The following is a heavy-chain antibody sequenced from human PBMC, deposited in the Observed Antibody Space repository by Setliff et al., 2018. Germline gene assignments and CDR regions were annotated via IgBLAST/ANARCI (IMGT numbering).Heavy chain of an antibody. Sequence: SETLSLTCSVYGESFSNNYWSWIRQPPGKGLEWIGESSHSGSTNYNPSLKSRVTMSVDTSKNQFSLILRSVTAADTAVYYCARGRMRGSCSGPSCTYDPFDIWGQGTPVTVSS. J-gene: IGHJ3*02. D-gene: IGHD2-2*01. V-gene: IGHV4-34*01. CDR1: GESFSNNY. CDR3: ARGRMRGSCSGPSCTYDPFDI. CDR2: SSHSGST.